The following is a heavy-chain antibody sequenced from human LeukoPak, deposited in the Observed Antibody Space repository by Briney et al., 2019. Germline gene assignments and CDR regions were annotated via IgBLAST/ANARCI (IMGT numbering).Heavy chain of an antibody. CDR1: GLTVSSNY. V-gene: IGHV3-53*01. CDR3: AKDLHCSSTSCKYSYGMDV. D-gene: IGHD2-2*01. CDR2: LYSGGNT. Sequence: SGGSLRLSCAASGLTVSSNYMSWVRQAPGKGLEWISVLYSGGNTYYAESVSGRFTISRDNSENTLYVQMNSLRAEDTAVYYCAKDLHCSSTSCKYSYGMDVWGQGTTVTVSS. J-gene: IGHJ6*02.